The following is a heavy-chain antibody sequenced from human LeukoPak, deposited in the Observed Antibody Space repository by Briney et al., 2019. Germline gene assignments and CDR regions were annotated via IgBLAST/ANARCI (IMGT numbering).Heavy chain of an antibody. CDR2: ISGSGGST. Sequence: PGGSLTLSCAASGFTFSSYAMSSVRQAPGKGMEWVSAISGSGGSTYYADSVKGRFTISRDNSKNTLYLQMNSLRAEDTAVYYCAKVGYSSSWYSGGYYYGMDVWGQGTTVTVSS. V-gene: IGHV3-23*01. CDR3: AKVGYSSSWYSGGYYYGMDV. CDR1: GFTFSSYA. J-gene: IGHJ6*02. D-gene: IGHD6-13*01.